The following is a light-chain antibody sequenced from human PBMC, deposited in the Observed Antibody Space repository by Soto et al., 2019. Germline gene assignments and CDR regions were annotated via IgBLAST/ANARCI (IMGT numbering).Light chain of an antibody. V-gene: IGKV2-28*01. Sequence: DIVMTQSPLSLPVTPGEPASISCRSSQSLLHSNGYNYLDWYLQKPGQSPQLLIYLGSNRASGGPDRVRGSGSGTDFTLKISRVEAEDVGVYYCMQALQTPCTFGQGTKVEIK. CDR1: QSLLHSNGYNY. CDR2: LGS. CDR3: MQALQTPCT. J-gene: IGKJ1*01.